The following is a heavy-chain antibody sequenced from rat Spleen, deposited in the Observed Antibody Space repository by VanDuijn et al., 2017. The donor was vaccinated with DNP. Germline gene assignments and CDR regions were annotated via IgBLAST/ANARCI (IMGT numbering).Heavy chain of an antibody. D-gene: IGHD1-12*02. J-gene: IGHJ4*01. Sequence: EVQLVESGGGLVQPGRSLKLSCVASGFTFNNYWMTWIRQAPGKGLEWVASITNTGGSTYYPDSVKGRFTISRDNAKSTLYLQMNSLRSEDTATYYCTRETYYYDGSYYYAYVMDAWGQGASVTVSS. CDR3: TRETYYYDGSYYYAYVMDA. CDR1: GFTFNNYW. V-gene: IGHV5-31*01. CDR2: ITNTGGST.